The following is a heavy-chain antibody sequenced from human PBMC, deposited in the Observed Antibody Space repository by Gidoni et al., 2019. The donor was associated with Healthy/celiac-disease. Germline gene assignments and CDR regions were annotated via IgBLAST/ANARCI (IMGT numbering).Heavy chain of an antibody. CDR2: IYHGGST. Sequence: QVQLQESGPGLVKPSGTLSLTCAVSGGSISSSNWWSWVRQPPGKGLEWIGEIYHGGSTTYNPSLKSRVTISVDKSKNQFSLKLSSVTAADTAVYYCASTTRPGIAAAGSFDYWGQGTLVTVSS. D-gene: IGHD6-13*01. CDR1: GGSISSSNW. J-gene: IGHJ4*02. CDR3: ASTTRPGIAAAGSFDY. V-gene: IGHV4-4*02.